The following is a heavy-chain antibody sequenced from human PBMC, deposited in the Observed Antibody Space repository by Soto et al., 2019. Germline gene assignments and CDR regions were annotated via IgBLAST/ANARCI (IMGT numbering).Heavy chain of an antibody. CDR2: ISSSSSYT. Sequence: GGSLRLSCAASGFTFSDYYMSWIRQAPGKGLEWVSYISSSSSYTNYADSVKGRFTISRDNAKNSLYLQMNSLRAEDTAVYYCARDPSYYDFWSGYSSDDAFDIWGQGTMVTVSS. V-gene: IGHV3-11*06. CDR1: GFTFSDYY. D-gene: IGHD3-3*01. J-gene: IGHJ3*02. CDR3: ARDPSYYDFWSGYSSDDAFDI.